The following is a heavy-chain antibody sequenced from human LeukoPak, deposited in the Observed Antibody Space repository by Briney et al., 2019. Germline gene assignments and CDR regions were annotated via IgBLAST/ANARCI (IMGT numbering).Heavy chain of an antibody. V-gene: IGHV3-30*02. J-gene: IGHJ4*02. D-gene: IGHD3-9*01. Sequence: GGSLRLSCAASGFTFSDYGMHWVRQAPGKGLEWVAFIRNDGSYEYYPDSVKGRFTISRDNSRNALFLQMNSLRAEDTAVYYCAKGGTYYDILTGYSFDYWGQGTLVTVSS. CDR3: AKGGTYYDILTGYSFDY. CDR1: GFTFSDYG. CDR2: IRNDGSYE.